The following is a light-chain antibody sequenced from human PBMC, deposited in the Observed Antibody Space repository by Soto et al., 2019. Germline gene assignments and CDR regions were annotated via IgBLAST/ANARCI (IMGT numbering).Light chain of an antibody. Sequence: QSALTQPASVSGSPGQSITISCTGTSSDVGGYNYVSWYQQHPGKAPKLMIYDVSNRPSGVSNRFSGSKSGNTASLTISGLQAEDEVDYYCSSYTSSSTFVFGGGTKVTVL. CDR2: DVS. V-gene: IGLV2-14*01. J-gene: IGLJ2*01. CDR3: SSYTSSSTFV. CDR1: SSDVGGYNY.